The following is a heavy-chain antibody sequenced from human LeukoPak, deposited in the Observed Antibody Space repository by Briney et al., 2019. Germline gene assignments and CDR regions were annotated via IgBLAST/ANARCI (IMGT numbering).Heavy chain of an antibody. J-gene: IGHJ4*02. D-gene: IGHD6-19*01. CDR1: GYTFTGYY. CDR3: ARDGVSSGWYEDTYYFDY. V-gene: IGHV1-2*02. CDR2: INPNSCGT. Sequence: GASVKVSCKASGYTFTGYYMHWVRQAPGQGLEWMGWINPNSCGTNYAQKFQGRVTMTRDTSISTAYMELSRLRSDDTAVYYCARDGVSSGWYEDTYYFDYWGQGTLVTVSS.